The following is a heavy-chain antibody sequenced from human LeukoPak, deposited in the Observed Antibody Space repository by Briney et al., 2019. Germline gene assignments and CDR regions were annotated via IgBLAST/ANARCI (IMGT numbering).Heavy chain of an antibody. CDR2: INREGSDE. J-gene: IGHJ6*02. Sequence: PGGSLRLSCAASGFAFSSHWMNWVRQAPGKGLEGVANINREGSDENYVDSVKGRFTISRDNAKNSLCLQMNSLRVEDTAVYYCARDGVPGGRDVWGQGTTVTVS. CDR1: GFAFSSHW. CDR3: ARDGVPGGRDV. D-gene: IGHD3-16*01. V-gene: IGHV3-7*01.